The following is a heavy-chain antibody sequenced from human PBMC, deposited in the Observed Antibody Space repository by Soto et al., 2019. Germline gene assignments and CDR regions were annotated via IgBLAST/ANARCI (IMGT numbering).Heavy chain of an antibody. V-gene: IGHV3-30*18. J-gene: IGHJ4*01. CDR2: ISSDGHTK. CDR3: AKEVEVAGDLDY. D-gene: IGHD6-19*01. CDR1: GFTFSSYG. Sequence: PGGSPRLSCVASGFTFSSYGIHWVRQAPGKGLEWVGVISSDGHTKYYADYVRGRFTISRDNYKNTLYLQMASLRPEDTAVYYCAKEVEVAGDLDYWGHGTLVTGSS.